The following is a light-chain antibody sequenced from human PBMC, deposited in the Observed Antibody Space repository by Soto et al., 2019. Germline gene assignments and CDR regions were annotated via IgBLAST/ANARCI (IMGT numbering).Light chain of an antibody. Sequence: EIVMTQSPATLSGSPGERVTLSCRASQSVSSHLAWYHQKPGQAPRLLIYGASTRATGIPARFSGSGSGTECTLTISRLQPEDVAVDFCQQYNNWPRTCGQGTKVEIK. CDR2: GAS. V-gene: IGKV3-15*01. CDR1: QSVSSH. CDR3: QQYNNWPRT. J-gene: IGKJ1*01.